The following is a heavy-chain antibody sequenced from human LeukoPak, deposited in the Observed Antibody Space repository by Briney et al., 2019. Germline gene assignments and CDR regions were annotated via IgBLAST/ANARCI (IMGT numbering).Heavy chain of an antibody. CDR1: GYTFTSYD. CDR2: MNPNSGNT. D-gene: IGHD6-13*01. Sequence: ASVKVSCKASGYTFTSYDINWVRPATGQGLEWMGWMNPNSGNTGYAQKFQGRVTMTRNTSISTAYMELSSLRSEDTAVYYCARDEIRDSSSWTDWGQGTLVTVSS. J-gene: IGHJ4*02. V-gene: IGHV1-8*01. CDR3: ARDEIRDSSSWTD.